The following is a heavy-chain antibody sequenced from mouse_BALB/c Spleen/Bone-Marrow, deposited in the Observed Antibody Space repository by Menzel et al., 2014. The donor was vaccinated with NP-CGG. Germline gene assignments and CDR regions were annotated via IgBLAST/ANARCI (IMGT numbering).Heavy chain of an antibody. CDR2: ISTYSGNT. Sequence: VQLQQSGPELVRPGVSVKISCKGSGYKFTDYAMHWVKQSHAKSLEWIGLISTYSGNTHYNQKFKGKATMTVDKSSSTAYMELARSTSEDSAIYYCARNFYGSAYFDFWGQGSTLTVSS. V-gene: IGHV1-67*01. D-gene: IGHD1-1*01. J-gene: IGHJ2*01. CDR1: GYKFTDYA. CDR3: ARNFYGSAYFDF.